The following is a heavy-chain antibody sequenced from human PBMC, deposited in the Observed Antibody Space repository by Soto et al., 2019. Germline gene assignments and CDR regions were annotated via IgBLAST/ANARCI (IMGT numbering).Heavy chain of an antibody. Sequence: QITLKESGPTLVKPTQTLTLTCTFSGFSLSTKRVAVGWIRQPPGKALEWLALIYWDDDKRYSPSLKSRLTITKDTSKNHVVLTMTNMDPXXTXXXXXXXXXXXXXXXXYWGQGILVTVSS. J-gene: IGHJ4*02. CDR2: IYWDDDK. CDR3: XXXXXXXXXXXY. CDR1: GFSLSTKRVA. V-gene: IGHV2-5*02.